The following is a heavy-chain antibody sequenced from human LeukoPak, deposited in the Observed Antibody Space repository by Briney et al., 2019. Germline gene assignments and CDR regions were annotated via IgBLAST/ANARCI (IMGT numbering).Heavy chain of an antibody. V-gene: IGHV3-53*01. J-gene: IGHJ1*01. CDR2: IYSGGST. CDR3: ARVGVGVSQYFQH. Sequence: GGSLRLSCAASGFTVSSNYMSWVRQAPGKGLEWVSVIYSGGSTYYSDSVKGRFTISRDNSKNTLYLQMNSARAADTAAYYCARVGVGVSQYFQHWGQGTLVTVSS. CDR1: GFTVSSNY. D-gene: IGHD3-3*01.